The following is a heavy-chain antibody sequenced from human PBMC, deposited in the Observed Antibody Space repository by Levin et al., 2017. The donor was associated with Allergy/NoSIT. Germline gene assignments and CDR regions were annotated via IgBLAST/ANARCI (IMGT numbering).Heavy chain of an antibody. V-gene: IGHV3-7*04. CDR3: ARLSDYSSWFDP. CDR2: IKQDGSEK. CDR1: GFTFSSYW. Sequence: GESLKISCAASGFTFSSYWMSWVRQAPGKGLEWVANIKQDGSEKYYVDSVKGRFTISRDNAKNSLYLQMNSLRAEDTAVYYRARLSDYSSWFDPWGQGTLVTVSS. J-gene: IGHJ5*02. D-gene: IGHD4-11*01.